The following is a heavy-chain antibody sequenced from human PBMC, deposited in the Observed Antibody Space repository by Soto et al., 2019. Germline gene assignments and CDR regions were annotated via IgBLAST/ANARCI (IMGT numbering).Heavy chain of an antibody. CDR2: IWYDGSNK. CDR1: GFTFSSYS. V-gene: IGHV3-33*08. Sequence: GGSLRLSCAASGFTFSSYSMNWVRQAPGKGLEWVAVIWYDGSNKYYADSVKGRFTISRDNSKNTLYLQMNSLRAEDTAVYYCARGPLYCSSTSCYPNWFDPWGQGTLVTVSS. J-gene: IGHJ5*02. D-gene: IGHD2-2*01. CDR3: ARGPLYCSSTSCYPNWFDP.